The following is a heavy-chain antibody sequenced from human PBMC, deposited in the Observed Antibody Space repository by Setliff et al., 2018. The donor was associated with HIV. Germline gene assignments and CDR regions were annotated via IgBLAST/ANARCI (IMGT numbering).Heavy chain of an antibody. CDR3: AKDLGLREGSSPFDN. CDR2: ISGSGGST. V-gene: IGHV3-23*01. Sequence: LRLSCAASGFTFSSYAMSWVRQAPGKGLEWVSAISGSGGSTYYADSVKGRFTISRDNSKNTLYLQMNSLRVEDAAVYYCAKDLGLREGSSPFDNWGQGTLVTVSS. D-gene: IGHD3-16*01. J-gene: IGHJ4*02. CDR1: GFTFSSYA.